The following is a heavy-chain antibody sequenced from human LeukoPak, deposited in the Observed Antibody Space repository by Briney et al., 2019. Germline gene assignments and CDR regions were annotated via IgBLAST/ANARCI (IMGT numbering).Heavy chain of an antibody. Sequence: ASVKVSCKASGYTFTGYYMHWARQAPGQGLEWMGWINPNSGGTNYAQKFQGRVTMTRDTSISTAYMELSRLRSDDTAVYYCARVNKNCFPLIRGSCYSAFDYWGEGTLVTVSS. CDR2: INPNSGGT. J-gene: IGHJ4*02. D-gene: IGHD2-15*01. V-gene: IGHV1-2*02. CDR3: ARVNKNCFPLIRGSCYSAFDY. CDR1: GYTFTGYY.